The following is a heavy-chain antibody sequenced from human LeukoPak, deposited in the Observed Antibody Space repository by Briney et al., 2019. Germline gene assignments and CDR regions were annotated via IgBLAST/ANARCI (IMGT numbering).Heavy chain of an antibody. J-gene: IGHJ6*02. Sequence: GGSLRLSCAASGFSFSSYSMNWVRQAPGEGLEWVSYISSSSSTIYYADSVKGRFTISRDNAKNSLYLQMNSLRAEDTAVYYCAREWVAGYKFYYYYYGMDVWGQGTTVTVSS. CDR2: ISSSSSTI. D-gene: IGHD6-19*01. CDR1: GFSFSSYS. CDR3: AREWVAGYKFYYYYYGMDV. V-gene: IGHV3-48*04.